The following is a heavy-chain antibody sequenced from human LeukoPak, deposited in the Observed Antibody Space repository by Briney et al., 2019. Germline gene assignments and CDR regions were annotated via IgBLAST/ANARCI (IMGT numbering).Heavy chain of an antibody. CDR3: AREAGIPPNTQQWPTSVDY. D-gene: IGHD5-18*01. Sequence: GGSLRLSCAASGFTFRRYWMSWARQASGKGLEWVANIKQDGSEKYYVDSVKGRFTISRDNAKNSLYLQMNSLRVEDTAIYYCAREAGIPPNTQQWPTSVDYWGQGTLVTVSS. CDR2: IKQDGSEK. CDR1: GFTFRRYW. V-gene: IGHV3-7*05. J-gene: IGHJ4*02.